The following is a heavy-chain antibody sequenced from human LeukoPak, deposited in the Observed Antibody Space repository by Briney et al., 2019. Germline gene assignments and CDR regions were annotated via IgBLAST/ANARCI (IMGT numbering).Heavy chain of an antibody. CDR1: GFTFSRHT. CDR3: ARVYCSATTCYRVHFDY. D-gene: IGHD2-2*02. V-gene: IGHV3-21*01. CDR2: ISYSSTYI. J-gene: IGHJ4*02. Sequence: GGSLRLSCAASGFTFSRHTMTWVRQAPGKGLEWVSSISYSSTYIYYADSVKGRFTIPRDNAKNSLYLQMNSLRAEDTAVYYCARVYCSATTCYRVHFDYWGQGTLVTVSS.